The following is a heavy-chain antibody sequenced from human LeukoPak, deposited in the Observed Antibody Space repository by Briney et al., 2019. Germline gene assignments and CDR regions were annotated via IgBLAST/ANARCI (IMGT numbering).Heavy chain of an antibody. D-gene: IGHD1-26*01. Sequence: ASVKVSCKASGGTFSSYAISWVRQAPGQGLEWMGGIIPIFDTADYAQKFQGRVTITADESTSTAYMELSSLRSEDTAVFYCARISLGAIWGYYYGMDVWGQGTTVTVSS. V-gene: IGHV1-69*13. CDR3: ARISLGAIWGYYYGMDV. CDR2: IIPIFDTA. CDR1: GGTFSSYA. J-gene: IGHJ6*02.